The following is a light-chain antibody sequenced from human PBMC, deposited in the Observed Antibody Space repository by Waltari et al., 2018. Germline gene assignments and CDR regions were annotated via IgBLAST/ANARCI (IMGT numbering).Light chain of an antibody. CDR3: CSYAGSGIYV. Sequence: QSALTQPASVSGSPGQSITVSCTGPRSDVASSNFVHWFQQYPDKAPKLIIFEVNKRRSGVSKRFSGSKSGNTASLTISGLQAGDEADYYCCSYAGSGIYVFGTGAKVTVL. CDR1: RSDVASSNF. J-gene: IGLJ1*01. CDR2: EVN. V-gene: IGLV2-23*02.